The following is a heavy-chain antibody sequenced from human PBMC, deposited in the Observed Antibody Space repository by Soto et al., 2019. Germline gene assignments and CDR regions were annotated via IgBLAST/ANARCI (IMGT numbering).Heavy chain of an antibody. D-gene: IGHD5-12*01. V-gene: IGHV4-59*01. Sequence: SETLSLTCTVSGGSISSYYWSWIRQPPGKGLEWIGYIYYSGSTNYNPSLKSRVTISVDTSKNQFSLKLSSVTAADTAVYYCARAYGGYDWFDYWGQGTLVTVSS. CDR3: ARAYGGYDWFDY. CDR1: GGSISSYY. J-gene: IGHJ4*02. CDR2: IYYSGST.